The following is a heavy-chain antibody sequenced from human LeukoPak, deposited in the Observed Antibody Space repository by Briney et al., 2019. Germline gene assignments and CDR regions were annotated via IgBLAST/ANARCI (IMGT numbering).Heavy chain of an antibody. CDR3: ARDLAGGNSVTSAYY. J-gene: IGHJ4*02. V-gene: IGHV1-2*02. CDR2: INPNSGGT. D-gene: IGHD4-23*01. CDR1: GYTFTGYY. Sequence: GASVKVSCKASGYTFTGYYMHWVRQAPGQGLEWMGWINPNSGGTNDAQKFQGRVTMTRDTSVSTACMELSRLRSDDTAVYYCARDLAGGNSVTSAYYWGQGTLVTVSS.